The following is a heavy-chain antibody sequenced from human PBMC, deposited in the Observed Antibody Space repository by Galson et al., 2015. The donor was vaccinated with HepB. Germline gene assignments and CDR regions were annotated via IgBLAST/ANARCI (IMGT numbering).Heavy chain of an antibody. Sequence: SLRLSCAGSGFTFSVSTMNWVRQAPGKGLEWVSAVRGSGTGTWYAASVKGRFTISRDDSKNTVFLQLNSLRAEDTAIYYCAKDSGLGGEDYGGQGILVTVSS. CDR1: GFTFSVST. J-gene: IGHJ4*02. V-gene: IGHV3-23*01. CDR3: AKDSGLGGEDY. D-gene: IGHD3-16*01. CDR2: VRGSGTGT.